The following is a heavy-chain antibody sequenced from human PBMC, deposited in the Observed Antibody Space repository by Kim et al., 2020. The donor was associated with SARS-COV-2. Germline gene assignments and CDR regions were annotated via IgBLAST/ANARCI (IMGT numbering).Heavy chain of an antibody. D-gene: IGHD2-15*01. Sequence: GGSLRLSCAASGFTFSTSLMDWVRQAPGKGLEWVSSINANSAYIYYADSVKGRFAISRDNAKNSLYLQMNSLRAEDTAIYFCARASYCSGSPCYGAFDIWGQGTLVT. V-gene: IGHV3-21*01. CDR2: INANSAYI. CDR3: ARASYCSGSPCYGAFDI. J-gene: IGHJ3*02. CDR1: GFTFSTSL.